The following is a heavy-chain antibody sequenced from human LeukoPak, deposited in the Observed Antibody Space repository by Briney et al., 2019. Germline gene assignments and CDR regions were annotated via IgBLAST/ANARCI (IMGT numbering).Heavy chain of an antibody. V-gene: IGHV1-46*01. J-gene: IGHJ4*02. CDR2: INPSGGST. D-gene: IGHD4-23*01. CDR1: GYTFSSHD. CDR3: ARVSGYSSDFDY. Sequence: ASVKVSCKASGYTFSSHDINWVRQVPGQGLEWMGIINPSGGSTSYAQKFQGRVTMTRDTSTSTVYMELSSLRSEDTAVYYCARVSGYSSDFDYWGQGTLVTVSS.